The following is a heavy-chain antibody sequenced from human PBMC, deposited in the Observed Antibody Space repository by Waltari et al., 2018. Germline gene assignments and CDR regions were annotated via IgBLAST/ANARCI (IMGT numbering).Heavy chain of an antibody. J-gene: IGHJ4*02. D-gene: IGHD1-26*01. CDR1: GFTFSRYS. V-gene: IGHV3-21*01. CDR3: ARDLSMEFFYAGSEQYFDC. Sequence: EVQLVESGGGLVKPGESLRLSCAASGFTFSRYSFNWVRQAPGKGLEWVSSISSSGGQIFYADSVKGRFTISRDNAKNSLYLQMDSLRADDTGVYYCARDLSMEFFYAGSEQYFDCWGQGTLVTVSS. CDR2: ISSSGGQI.